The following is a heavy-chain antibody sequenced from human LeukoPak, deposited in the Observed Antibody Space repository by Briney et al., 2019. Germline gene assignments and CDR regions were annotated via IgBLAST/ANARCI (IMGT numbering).Heavy chain of an antibody. J-gene: IGHJ3*02. CDR1: GDSISSGDYY. CDR3: ARGPYSYDSSCAFDI. D-gene: IGHD3-22*01. CDR2: ISSSGST. V-gene: IGHV4-61*02. Sequence: PSETLSLTCTVSGDSISSGDYYWSWIRQPAGKGLEWIGRISSSGSTNYNPSLKSRVTISVDTSKNQFSLKLSSVTAADTAVYFCARGPYSYDSSCAFDIWGQGTMVTVPS.